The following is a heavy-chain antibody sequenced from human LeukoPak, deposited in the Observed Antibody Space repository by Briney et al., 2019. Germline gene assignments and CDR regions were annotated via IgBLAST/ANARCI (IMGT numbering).Heavy chain of an antibody. CDR3: ARVPAQQLAWGALDI. V-gene: IGHV3-21*01. J-gene: IGHJ3*02. D-gene: IGHD6-13*01. CDR2: ISRSSSYR. CDR1: GFTFSSYW. Sequence: GGSLRLSCAASGFTFSSYWMSWVRQAPGKGLEWVPSISRSSSYRYYADSVKGRFTISRDNAKNSLYLQMNSLRAEDTAVYYCARVPAQQLAWGALDIWGQGTMVTVSS.